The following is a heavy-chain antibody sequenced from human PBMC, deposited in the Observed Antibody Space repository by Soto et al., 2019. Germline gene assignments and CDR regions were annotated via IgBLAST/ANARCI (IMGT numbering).Heavy chain of an antibody. CDR2: ISSSSSYT. Sequence: QVQLVESGGGLVKPGGSLRLSCAASGFTFSDYYMSWIRQARGKGLEWVSYISSSSSYTNYADSVKGRFSISRDNAKNSLYLQMNSLRAEDTAVYYCARVLGSWYDDYWGQGTLVTVSS. J-gene: IGHJ4*02. CDR3: ARVLGSWYDDY. CDR1: GFTFSDYY. D-gene: IGHD6-13*01. V-gene: IGHV3-11*05.